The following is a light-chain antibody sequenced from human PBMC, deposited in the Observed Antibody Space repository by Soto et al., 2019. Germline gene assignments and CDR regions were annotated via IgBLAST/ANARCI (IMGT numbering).Light chain of an antibody. V-gene: IGKV3-15*01. J-gene: IGKJ5*01. CDR3: QQYSYRPPFT. CDR1: QSVSSK. Sequence: EMVVTQSPTTLSVSTGERATLSCRASQSVSSKLAWYQQKPGQAPRLLIYDTSTRATGIPARFSGSGSGTEFTLTISSLQSEDFGVYYCQQYSYRPPFTFGQGTRLEIK. CDR2: DTS.